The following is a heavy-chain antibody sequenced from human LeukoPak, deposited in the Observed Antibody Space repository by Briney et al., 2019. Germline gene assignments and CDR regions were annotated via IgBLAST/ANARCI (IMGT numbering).Heavy chain of an antibody. CDR2: MNPNSGKT. D-gene: IGHD2-15*01. CDR3: ARYGLGCSGGSCYGYYYYYGMDV. V-gene: IGHV1-8*01. Sequence: ASVKVSCKVSGYTFTSYDTNWVRQATGHGIEWVGWMNPNSGKTGYAQKFQGRVTMTKNTSISTAYMELSSLRSEDTAVYYCARYGLGCSGGSCYGYYYYYGMDVWGQGTTVTVSS. J-gene: IGHJ6*02. CDR1: GYTFTSYD.